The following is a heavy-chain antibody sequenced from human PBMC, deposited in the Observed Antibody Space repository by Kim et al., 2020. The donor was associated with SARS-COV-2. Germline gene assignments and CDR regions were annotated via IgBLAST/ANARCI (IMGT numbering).Heavy chain of an antibody. V-gene: IGHV3-48*03. CDR3: ARLYCSSTSCL. CDR1: GFTFSSYE. CDR2: ISSSGSTI. Sequence: GGSLRLSCAASGFTFSSYEMNWVRQAPGKGLEWVSYISSSGSTIYYADSVKGRFTISRDNAKNSLYLQMNSLRAEDTAVYYCARLYCSSTSCLWGQGTLVTVSS. D-gene: IGHD2-2*01. J-gene: IGHJ4*02.